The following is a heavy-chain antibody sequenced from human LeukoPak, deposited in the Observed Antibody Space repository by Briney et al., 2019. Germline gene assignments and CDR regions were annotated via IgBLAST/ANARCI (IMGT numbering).Heavy chain of an antibody. CDR2: INHSGST. D-gene: IGHD2-15*01. CDR3: ARASIVVVVAAQRNWFDP. Sequence: SSETLSLTCAVYGGSFSGYYWSWIRQPPGKGLEWTGEINHSGSTNYNPSLKSRVTISVDTSKNQFSLKLSSVTAADTAVYYCARASIVVVVAAQRNWFDPWGQGTLVTVSS. CDR1: GGSFSGYY. V-gene: IGHV4-34*01. J-gene: IGHJ5*02.